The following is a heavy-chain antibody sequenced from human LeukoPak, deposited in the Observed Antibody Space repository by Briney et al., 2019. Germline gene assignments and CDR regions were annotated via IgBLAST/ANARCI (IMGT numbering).Heavy chain of an antibody. CDR1: GYTFTSYY. Sequence: EASVKVSCKASGYTFTSYYMCWVRQAPGQGLEWMGIINPSGGSTSYAQKFQGRVTMTRDTPTSTVYMELSSLRSEDTAVYYCAREPTSYYDSSGCSAGFDYWGQGTLVTVSS. CDR3: AREPTSYYDSSGCSAGFDY. J-gene: IGHJ4*02. CDR2: INPSGGST. D-gene: IGHD3-22*01. V-gene: IGHV1-46*01.